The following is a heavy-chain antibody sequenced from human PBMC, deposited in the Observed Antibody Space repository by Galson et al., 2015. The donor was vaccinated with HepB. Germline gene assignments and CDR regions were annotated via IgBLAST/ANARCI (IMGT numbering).Heavy chain of an antibody. CDR1: GFTVSSNY. J-gene: IGHJ3*02. V-gene: IGHV3-53*01. Sequence: SLRLSCAASGFTVSSNYMSWVRQAPGKGLEWVSVIYSGGSTYYADSVKGRFTISRDNSKNTLYLQMNSLRAEDTAVYYCARDDSVTSGVGAIGAFDIWGQGTMVTVSS. CDR3: ARDDSVTSGVGAIGAFDI. D-gene: IGHD1-26*01. CDR2: IYSGGST.